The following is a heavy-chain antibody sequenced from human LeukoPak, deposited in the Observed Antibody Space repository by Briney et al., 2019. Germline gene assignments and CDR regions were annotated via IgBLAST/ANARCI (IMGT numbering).Heavy chain of an antibody. J-gene: IGHJ4*02. D-gene: IGHD6-6*01. CDR1: GITFSNYG. CDR2: IRNDGSNK. Sequence: PGGSLRLSCAASGITFSNYGMHWVRQAPGKGLERVAFIRNDGSNKYYADSVKGRFTISRDSSKNTLYLQMNSLRAEDTAVYYCARGRYSSSYLDYWGQGTLVTVSS. V-gene: IGHV3-30*02. CDR3: ARGRYSSSYLDY.